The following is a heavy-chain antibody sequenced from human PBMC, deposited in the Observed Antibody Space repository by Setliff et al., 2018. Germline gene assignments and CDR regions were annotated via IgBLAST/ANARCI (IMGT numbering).Heavy chain of an antibody. V-gene: IGHV4-39*07. Sequence: PSETLSLTCTVSGGSISSSSYYWGWIRQPPGKGLEWIGSIYYSGSTYYNPSLKSRVTISVDTSKNQFSLKLSSVTAADTAVYYCARSPPTSTYYDFWSGYSYYFDYWGQGTLVTVSS. CDR1: GGSISSSSYY. CDR3: ARSPPTSTYYDFWSGYSYYFDY. CDR2: IYYSGST. J-gene: IGHJ4*02. D-gene: IGHD3-3*01.